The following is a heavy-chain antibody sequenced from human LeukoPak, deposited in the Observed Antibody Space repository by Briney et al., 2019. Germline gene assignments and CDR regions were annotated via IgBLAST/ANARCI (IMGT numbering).Heavy chain of an antibody. CDR2: INWNGGST. CDR1: GFTVSNNY. D-gene: IGHD3-22*01. J-gene: IGHJ4*02. V-gene: IGHV3-20*04. CDR3: ARVVFSGGWLFEATFDY. Sequence: GGSLRLSCAVSGFTVSNNYMSWVRHAPGKGLEWVSGINWNGGSTGYADSVKGRFTISRDNAKNSLYLQMNSLRAEDTALYYCARVVFSGGWLFEATFDYWGQGTLVTVSS.